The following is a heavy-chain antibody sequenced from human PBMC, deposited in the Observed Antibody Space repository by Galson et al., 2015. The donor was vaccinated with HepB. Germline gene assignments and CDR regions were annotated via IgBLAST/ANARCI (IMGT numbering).Heavy chain of an antibody. Sequence: SLRLSCAASGFTFSSYSMNWVRQAPGKGLEWVSYISSSSSTIYYADSVKGRFTISRDNAKNSLYLQMNSLRDEDTAVYYCARDTPYYYDSSGYTGYWGQGTLATVSS. CDR2: ISSSSSTI. J-gene: IGHJ4*02. CDR3: ARDTPYYYDSSGYTGY. D-gene: IGHD3-22*01. CDR1: GFTFSSYS. V-gene: IGHV3-48*02.